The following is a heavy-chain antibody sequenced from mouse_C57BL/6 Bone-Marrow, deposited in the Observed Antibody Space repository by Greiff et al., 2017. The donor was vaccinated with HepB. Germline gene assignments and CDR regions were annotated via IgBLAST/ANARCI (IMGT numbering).Heavy chain of an antibody. J-gene: IGHJ3*01. CDR1: GFTFSSYA. D-gene: IGHD4-1*01. V-gene: IGHV5-9-1*02. Sequence: EVKLVESGEGLVKPGGSLKLSCAASGFTFSSYAMSWVRQTPEKRLEWVAYISSGGDYIYYADTVKGRFTISRDNARNTLYLQMSSLKYEDTAMYYCTREDWDEAYWGQGTLVTVSA. CDR3: TREDWDEAY. CDR2: ISSGGDYI.